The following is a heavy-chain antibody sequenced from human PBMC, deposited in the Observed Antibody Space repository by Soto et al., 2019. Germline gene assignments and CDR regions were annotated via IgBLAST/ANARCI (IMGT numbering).Heavy chain of an antibody. CDR3: AREGHQLLYY. CDR1: GGTFSSYT. J-gene: IGHJ4*02. V-gene: IGHV1-69*08. Sequence: QVQLVQSGAEVKKPGSSVKVSCKASGGTFSSYTISWVRQAPGQGLEWMGRFIPILGIANYAQKFQGRVTITANKSTSAAYMELSSLRSEATAVYYCAREGHQLLYYWGQVTLVTVS. D-gene: IGHD2-2*01. CDR2: FIPILGIA.